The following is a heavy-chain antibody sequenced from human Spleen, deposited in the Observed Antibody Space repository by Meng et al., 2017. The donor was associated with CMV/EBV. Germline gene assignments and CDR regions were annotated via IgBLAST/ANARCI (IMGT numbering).Heavy chain of an antibody. CDR3: ASGLRIDY. V-gene: IGHV3-11*04. J-gene: IGHJ4*02. D-gene: IGHD3/OR15-3a*01. Sequence: GESLKISCAASGFTLSDYYMTWIRQAPGKGLEWVSYISSSSSTIYYADSVKGRFTISRDNAKNSLYLQLNSLRADDTAVYYCASGLRIDYWGQGTLVTVSS. CDR1: GFTLSDYY. CDR2: ISSSSSTI.